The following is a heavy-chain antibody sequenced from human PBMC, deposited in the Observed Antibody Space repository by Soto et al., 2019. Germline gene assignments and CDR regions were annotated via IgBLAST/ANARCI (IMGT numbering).Heavy chain of an antibody. D-gene: IGHD6-19*01. J-gene: IGHJ4*02. CDR2: MNPNSGNT. Sequence: QVQLVQSGAEVKKPGASVKVSCKASGYTFTSYDINWVRQATGQGLEWMGWMNPNSGNTGYAQKFQGRVTMTRNTSISTAYMELSSLRSDDTAVYYCAGDTGWGVAGRNDRGYWGQGTLVTVSS. CDR3: AGDTGWGVAGRNDRGY. CDR1: GYTFTSYD. V-gene: IGHV1-8*01.